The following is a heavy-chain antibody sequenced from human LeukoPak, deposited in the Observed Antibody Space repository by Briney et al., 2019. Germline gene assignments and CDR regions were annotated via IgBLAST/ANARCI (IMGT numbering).Heavy chain of an antibody. J-gene: IGHJ4*02. CDR2: INGDGTQA. Sequence: GGSLRLSCAASGFTFSTYWMHWVRQPPGKGLVWVSRINGDGTQANYADSVKGRFTVSRDNAKNTLYLQMNSLRADDTAVYFCIRDLRDHDYWGQGALVTVSS. CDR1: GFTFSTYW. CDR3: IRDLRDHDY. V-gene: IGHV3-74*01.